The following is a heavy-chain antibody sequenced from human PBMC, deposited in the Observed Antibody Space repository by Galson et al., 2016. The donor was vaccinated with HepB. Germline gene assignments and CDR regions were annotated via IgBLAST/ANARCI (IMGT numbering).Heavy chain of an antibody. V-gene: IGHV4-59*11. J-gene: IGHJ4*02. Sequence: SETLSLTCTVSGGSIRSHYWSWIRQPPGKGLEWIGYIYCTGSTDYHPSLKSRVTIRVDMSSNRFSLKLSSVTAADTAVYYCASQKHLGPYYFNYWDQGTLVTVTS. CDR2: IYCTGST. CDR3: ASQKHLGPYYFNY. CDR1: GGSIRSHY.